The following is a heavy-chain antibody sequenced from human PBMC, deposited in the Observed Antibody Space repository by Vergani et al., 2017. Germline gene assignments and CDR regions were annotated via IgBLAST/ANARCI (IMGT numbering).Heavy chain of an antibody. CDR1: GFTFDDYA. D-gene: IGHD3-3*01. J-gene: IGHJ3*02. CDR3: AKEGVEKDAFDI. CDR2: ISWNSGSI. Sequence: EVQLVESGGGLVQPGRSLRLSCAASGFTFDDYAMHWVRQAPGKGLEWVSGISWNSGSIGYADSVKGRFTNSRDNAKNSLYLQMNSLRAEDTALYYCAKEGVEKDAFDIWGQGTMVTVSS. V-gene: IGHV3-9*01.